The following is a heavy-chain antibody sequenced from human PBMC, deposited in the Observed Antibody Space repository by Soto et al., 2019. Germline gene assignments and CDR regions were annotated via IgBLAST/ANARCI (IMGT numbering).Heavy chain of an antibody. CDR1: GFTFSSYS. CDR3: ARGLGAGSYPDY. Sequence: GGSLRLSCAASGFTFSSYSMNWVRQAPGKGLEWVSSISSSSSYIYYADSVKGRFTISRDNAKNSLYLQMNSLRAEDTAVYYCARGLGAGSYPDYWGPGTLVTVSS. V-gene: IGHV3-21*01. CDR2: ISSSSSYI. D-gene: IGHD3-10*01. J-gene: IGHJ4*02.